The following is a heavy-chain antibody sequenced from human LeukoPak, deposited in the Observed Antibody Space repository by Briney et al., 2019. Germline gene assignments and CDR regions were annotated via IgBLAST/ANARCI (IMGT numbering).Heavy chain of an antibody. CDR3: ARKGAPTSASHLDY. Sequence: GGSLRLSCAASGFTFSSYSMNWVRQAPGKGLEWVSSISTSSSTYIHYADALKGRSTISRDNAKNSLFLQMNSLRAEDTAVYYCARKGAPTSASHLDYWIQGALVTVSS. CDR2: ISTSSSTYI. J-gene: IGHJ4*02. V-gene: IGHV3-21*01. CDR1: GFTFSSYS. D-gene: IGHD3-16*01.